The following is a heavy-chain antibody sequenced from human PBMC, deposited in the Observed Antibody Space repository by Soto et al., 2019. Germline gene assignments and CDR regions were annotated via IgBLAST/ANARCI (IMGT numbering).Heavy chain of an antibody. J-gene: IGHJ5*02. CDR2: MNPNSGHT. D-gene: IGHD3-16*01. Sequence: QVQLVQSGAEVKKPGASVKVSCKASGYTFTSHDINWMRQTTGQGLEWMGWMNPNSGHTNSAQKFQGRVTMTRDTCINTAYMELTNLRSEDTAIYYCASDMSTPWGQGTLVTVSS. V-gene: IGHV1-8*01. CDR1: GYTFTSHD. CDR3: ASDMSTP.